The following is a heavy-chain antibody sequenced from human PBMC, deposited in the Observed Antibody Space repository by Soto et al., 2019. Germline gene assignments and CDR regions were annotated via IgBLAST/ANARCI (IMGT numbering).Heavy chain of an antibody. CDR3: ARDVWGPGATYVMDA. V-gene: IGHV1-46*01. CDR2: INPGGGRT. CDR1: GYIFSSHC. J-gene: IGHJ6*02. Sequence: AASVKVSCKSSGYIFSSHCIYWVRQAPGQGLQWMGIINPGGGRTAYAQKFQGRVTLTRDMSTRTVYMELTSLTYDDTAVYYCARDVWGPGATYVMDAWGQGNTVTVPS. D-gene: IGHD2-2*01.